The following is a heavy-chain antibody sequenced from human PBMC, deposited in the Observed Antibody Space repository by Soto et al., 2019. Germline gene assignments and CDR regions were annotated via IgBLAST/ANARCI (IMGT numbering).Heavy chain of an antibody. CDR2: ISYDGSNK. D-gene: IGHD6-19*01. CDR3: ARGLGGGSSGWYFDY. CDR1: GFTFSSYA. V-gene: IGHV3-30-3*01. J-gene: IGHJ4*02. Sequence: QVQLVESGGGVVQPGRSLRLSCAASGFTFSSYAMHWVRQAPGKGLEWVAVISYDGSNKYYAYYVKGRFTISRDNSKNTLHLQMNSLRTVDTAVYYCARGLGGGSSGWYFDYWGQGTLVTVSS.